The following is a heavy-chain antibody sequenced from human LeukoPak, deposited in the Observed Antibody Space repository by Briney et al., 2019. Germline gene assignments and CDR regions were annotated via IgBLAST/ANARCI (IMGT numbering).Heavy chain of an antibody. D-gene: IGHD3-3*01. Sequence: SETLSLTCTVSGGSISSSSYYWGWIRQPPGKGLEWIGSIYYSGSTNYNPSLKSRVTISVDTSKNQFSLKLSSVTAADTAVYYCARVRYDFWSGDHAFDIWGQGTMVTVSS. CDR3: ARVRYDFWSGDHAFDI. CDR2: IYYSGST. V-gene: IGHV4-39*07. CDR1: GGSISSSSYY. J-gene: IGHJ3*02.